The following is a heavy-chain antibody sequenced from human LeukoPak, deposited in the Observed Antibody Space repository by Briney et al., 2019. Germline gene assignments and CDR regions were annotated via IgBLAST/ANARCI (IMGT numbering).Heavy chain of an antibody. CDR2: IYHSGTT. V-gene: IGHV4-39*01. J-gene: IGHJ6*03. D-gene: IGHD6-13*01. Sequence: PSETLSLTCTVSGGSISSSSFYWGWIRQPPGKGLEWIGSIYHSGTTYYDPSLRSRVTISVDTSKNQFSLKLSSVTAADTAVYYCARHRSSSCYTGDDYYYYYYMDVWGKGTTVTVSS. CDR1: GGSISSSSFY. CDR3: ARHRSSSCYTGDDYYYYYYMDV.